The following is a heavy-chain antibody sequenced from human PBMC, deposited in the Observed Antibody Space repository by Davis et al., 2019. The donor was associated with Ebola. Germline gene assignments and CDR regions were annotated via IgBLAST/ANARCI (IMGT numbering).Heavy chain of an antibody. J-gene: IGHJ6*04. V-gene: IGHV4-61*01. CDR3: ARDLSPTTGLYYYGMDV. CDR1: GGSVSSGSYY. CDR2: IYYSGST. Sequence: SETLSLTCTVSGGSVSSGSYYWSWIRQPPGKGLEWIGYIYYSGSTYYNPSLKSRVTISVDTSKNQFSLKLSSVTAADTAVYYCARDLSPTTGLYYYGMDVWGKGTTVTVSS. D-gene: IGHD1-1*01.